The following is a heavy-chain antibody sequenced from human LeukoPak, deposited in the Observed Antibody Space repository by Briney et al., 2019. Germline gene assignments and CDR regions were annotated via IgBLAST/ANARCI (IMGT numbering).Heavy chain of an antibody. CDR2: ISSSGNNA. CDR3: AKDIQLST. J-gene: IGHJ3*01. CDR1: GFTFRGAA. Sequence: GSLRLSCAVSGFTFRGAAMTWGRQAPGKGLEWVSLISSSGNNAYYADSVKGRFTISRDNSKNTLSLQMNSLRVEDTAIYYCAKDIQLSTWGLGTRVTVSS. V-gene: IGHV3-23*01. D-gene: IGHD5-24*01.